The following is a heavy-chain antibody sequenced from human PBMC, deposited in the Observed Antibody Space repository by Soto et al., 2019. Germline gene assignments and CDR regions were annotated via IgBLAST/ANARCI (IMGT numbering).Heavy chain of an antibody. CDR2: IHRGGST. J-gene: IGHJ4*02. D-gene: IGHD3-10*01. CDR3: ARSANTYGSPFDY. CDR1: GFTGGNNY. V-gene: IGHV3-66*01. Sequence: VHLVESGGGLVQPGGSLRLSCAASGFTGGNNYMSWVRQAPGKGLEWVSIIHRGGSTSYADSVKGRFTISRDSSKNILYLQTNGLTADDTAVYYCARSANTYGSPFDYWGQGALVTDSS.